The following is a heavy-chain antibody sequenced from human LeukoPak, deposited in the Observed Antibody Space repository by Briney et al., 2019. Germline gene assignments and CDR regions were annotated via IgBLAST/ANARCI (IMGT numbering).Heavy chain of an antibody. CDR2: INPNSGGT. CDR1: GYTFTGYY. V-gene: IGHV1-2*06. D-gene: IGHD2-2*02. J-gene: IGHJ4*02. Sequence: ASVKVSCKASGYTFTGYYMHWVRQAPGQGPEWMGRINPNSGGTNYAQKFQGRVTMTRGTSISTAYMELSRLRSDDTAVYYCARSYCSSTSCYTGYWGQGTLVTVSS. CDR3: ARSYCSSTSCYTGY.